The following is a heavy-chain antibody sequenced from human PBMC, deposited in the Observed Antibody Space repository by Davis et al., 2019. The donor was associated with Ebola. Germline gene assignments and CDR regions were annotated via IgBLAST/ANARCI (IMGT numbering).Heavy chain of an antibody. CDR1: GFTFSSYA. CDR2: ISYDGSNK. Sequence: GESLKISCAASGFTFSSYAMHWVRQAPGKGLEWVAVISYDGSNKYYADSVKGRFTISRDNSKNTLYLQMNSLRAEDTAVYNCANRRDAFDIWGQGTMVTVSS. CDR3: ANRRDAFDI. J-gene: IGHJ3*02. V-gene: IGHV3-30-3*01.